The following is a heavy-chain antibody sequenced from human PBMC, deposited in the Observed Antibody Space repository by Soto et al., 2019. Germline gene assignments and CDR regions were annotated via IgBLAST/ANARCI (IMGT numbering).Heavy chain of an antibody. D-gene: IGHD2-2*01. V-gene: IGHV5-51*01. Sequence: GESLKISYKGLGYSMTSYGIGWVRQMPGKGLEWMGIIYHGDSDTRYSPSFQGQVTISADKSISTAYLQWSSLKASDTAMYYCARLEVPAAIYGMNVWRQGTTVTVSS. CDR3: ARLEVPAAIYGMNV. CDR2: IYHGDSDT. CDR1: GYSMTSYG. J-gene: IGHJ6*02.